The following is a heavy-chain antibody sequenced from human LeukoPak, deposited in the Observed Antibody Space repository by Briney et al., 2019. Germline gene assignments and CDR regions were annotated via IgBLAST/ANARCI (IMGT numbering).Heavy chain of an antibody. CDR3: ATYCSSTSCY. J-gene: IGHJ4*02. CDR1: GFTFSSYA. V-gene: IGHV3-23*01. Sequence: PGGSLRLSCAASGFTFSSYAMSWVRQAPGKGLEWVSAISGSGGSTYYADSVKGRFTISRDNSKNTLYLQMNGLRAEDTAVYYCATYCSSTSCYWGQGTLVTVSS. D-gene: IGHD2-2*01. CDR2: ISGSGGST.